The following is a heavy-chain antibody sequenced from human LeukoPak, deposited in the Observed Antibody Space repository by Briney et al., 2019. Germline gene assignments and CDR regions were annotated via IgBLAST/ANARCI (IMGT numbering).Heavy chain of an antibody. CDR3: ARVLSGSWDWFDP. Sequence: GGSLRLSCAASGFTFTDYSIHWVRQAPGKGLEWMAVISYDGSKKYYADSVKGRFTISRDNSKNTLHLQMNSLRAEDTAVYYCARVLSGSWDWFDPWGQGTLVTVSS. CDR1: GFTFTDYS. J-gene: IGHJ5*02. CDR2: ISYDGSKK. V-gene: IGHV3-30*04. D-gene: IGHD3-22*01.